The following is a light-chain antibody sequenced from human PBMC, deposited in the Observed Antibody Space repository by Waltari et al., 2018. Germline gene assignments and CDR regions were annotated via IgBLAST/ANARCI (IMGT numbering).Light chain of an antibody. Sequence: QSVLTQPPSVSGAPGQRVTISCTGSGSNIGAGYDVHWYQQLPGKAPKLLIYGVNNRPSGVPDRFPGSQSGTSASLAITGLQAEDEADYFCQSYDTSLSVIFGGGTKLTVL. J-gene: IGLJ2*01. CDR2: GVN. CDR1: GSNIGAGYD. CDR3: QSYDTSLSVI. V-gene: IGLV1-40*01.